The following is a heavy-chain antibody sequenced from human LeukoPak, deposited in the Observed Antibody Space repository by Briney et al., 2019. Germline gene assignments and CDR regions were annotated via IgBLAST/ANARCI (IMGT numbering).Heavy chain of an antibody. Sequence: PSETLSLTCTVSGDSISSSSYYWGWIRQPPGKGLEWIGCMFYSGSTYYNPSLKSRVTISVDTSKNQFSLKLSSVTAADTAVYYCASQNGWLGSNLDYWGQGTLVIVSS. V-gene: IGHV4-39*01. D-gene: IGHD5-12*01. J-gene: IGHJ4*02. CDR1: GDSISSSSYY. CDR2: MFYSGST. CDR3: ASQNGWLGSNLDY.